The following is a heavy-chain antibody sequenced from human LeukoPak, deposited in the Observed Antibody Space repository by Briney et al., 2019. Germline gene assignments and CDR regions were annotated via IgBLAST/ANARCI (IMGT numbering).Heavy chain of an antibody. CDR2: ISYDGSNK. Sequence: PGGSLRLSCAASGFTFSSYGMHWVRQAPGKGLEWVAVISYDGSNKYYADSVKGRFTISRDNAKNSLYLQMNSLRAEDTAVYYCARDQDYRTWAKIYYFDYWGQGTLVTVSS. D-gene: IGHD1-26*01. V-gene: IGHV3-30*03. CDR1: GFTFSSYG. CDR3: ARDQDYRTWAKIYYFDY. J-gene: IGHJ4*02.